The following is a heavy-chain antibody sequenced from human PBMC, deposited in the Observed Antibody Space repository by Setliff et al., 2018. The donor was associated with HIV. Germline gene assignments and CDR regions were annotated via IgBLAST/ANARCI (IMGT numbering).Heavy chain of an antibody. D-gene: IGHD4-17*01. CDR1: GGSISSSSYY. V-gene: IGHV4-39*01. CDR3: ARFDVTPMTTRDY. J-gene: IGHJ4*02. Sequence: SETLSLTCTVSGGSISSSSYYWNWIRQPPGKGLEWIGEIHHTGHINYNPSFKSRVTMSLDMSTNQFSLKMASMTAADSAVYYCARFDVTPMTTRDYWGQGTQVTVSS. CDR2: IHHTGHI.